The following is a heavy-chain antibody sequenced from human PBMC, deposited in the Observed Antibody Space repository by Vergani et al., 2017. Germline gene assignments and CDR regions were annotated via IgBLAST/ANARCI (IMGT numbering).Heavy chain of an antibody. V-gene: IGHV4-59*12. CDR1: GGSISSYY. CDR3: ARLDSSGYDFDY. D-gene: IGHD3-22*01. J-gene: IGHJ4*02. Sequence: QVQLQESGPGLVKPSGTLSLTCAVSGGSISSYYWSWIRQPPGKGLEWIGYIYYSGSTYYNPSLKSRVTISVDTSKNQFSLKLSSVTAADTAVYYCARLDSSGYDFDYWDQGTLVAASS. CDR2: IYYSGST.